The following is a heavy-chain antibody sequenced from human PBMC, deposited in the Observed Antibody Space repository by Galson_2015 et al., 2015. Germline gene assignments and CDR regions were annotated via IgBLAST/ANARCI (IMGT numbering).Heavy chain of an antibody. D-gene: IGHD6-19*01. V-gene: IGHV5-51*03. CDR3: ARTMYTSGYFAYFDH. J-gene: IGHJ4*02. Sequence: SGAEVKKPGGSLKISCRVSEYTFTNYYIGWVRQMPGKGLEWLGIFSPGDSGTRYNPSFQGQVTISADKSSNTAYLQWSSLEASDTAIYYCARTMYTSGYFAYFDHWGQGTLVTVSS. CDR2: FSPGDSGT. CDR1: EYTFTNYY.